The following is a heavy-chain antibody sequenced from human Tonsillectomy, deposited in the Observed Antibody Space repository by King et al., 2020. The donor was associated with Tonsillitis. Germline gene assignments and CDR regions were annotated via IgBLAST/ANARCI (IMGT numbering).Heavy chain of an antibody. CDR1: GYTFTSYY. V-gene: IGHV1-46*03. Sequence: QLVQSGAEVKKPGASVKVSCKASGYTFTSYYMHWVRQAPGQGLEWMGIINPSVGSTSYAQKFQGRVTMTRDTSTSTVYMELSSLRSEDTAVYYCARNVVGATYFDYWGQGTLVTVSS. J-gene: IGHJ4*02. CDR2: INPSVGST. D-gene: IGHD1-26*01. CDR3: ARNVVGATYFDY.